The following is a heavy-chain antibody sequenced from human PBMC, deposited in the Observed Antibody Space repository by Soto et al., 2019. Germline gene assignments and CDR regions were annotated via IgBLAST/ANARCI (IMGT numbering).Heavy chain of an antibody. CDR2: ISAYNGNT. D-gene: IGHD3-22*01. J-gene: IGHJ4*02. CDR1: GYTFTSYG. CDR3: ARGGEMKYYDSSGYLY. Sequence: GASVKVSCKASGYTFTSYGISWVRQAPGQGLEWMGWISAYNGNTNYAQKLQGRVTMTTDTSTSTAYMELRSLRSDDTAVYYCARGGEMKYYDSSGYLYWGQGTLVTVSS. V-gene: IGHV1-18*01.